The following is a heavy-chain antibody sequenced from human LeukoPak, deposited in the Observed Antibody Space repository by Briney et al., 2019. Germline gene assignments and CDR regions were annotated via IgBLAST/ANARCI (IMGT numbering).Heavy chain of an antibody. Sequence: AGGSLRLSCAASEFSFSSSAMNWVRQAPGRGLEWVSGISASGGNTYLADSVKGRFTISRDNSKNTLYLQMNSLRAEDTAVYYCAKENNWNSPDYWGQGTLVTVSS. V-gene: IGHV3-23*01. D-gene: IGHD1-1*01. CDR3: AKENNWNSPDY. CDR1: EFSFSSSA. CDR2: ISASGGNT. J-gene: IGHJ4*02.